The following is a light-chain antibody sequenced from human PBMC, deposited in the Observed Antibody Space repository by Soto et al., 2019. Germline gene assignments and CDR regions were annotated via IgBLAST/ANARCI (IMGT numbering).Light chain of an antibody. J-gene: IGLJ1*01. CDR1: SRDVGGFVY. CDR2: DVT. V-gene: IGLV2-14*01. CDR3: GPITRSSTSG. Sequence: SPPSPPASVSVSPVQSISVCCTRTSRDVGGFVYVSWYQHHPYKAPTLIIYDVTKRPSGVSNRYSGSKSGNTASLTISGIQAEDEGDYYCGPITRSSTSGFGTGTKVTVL.